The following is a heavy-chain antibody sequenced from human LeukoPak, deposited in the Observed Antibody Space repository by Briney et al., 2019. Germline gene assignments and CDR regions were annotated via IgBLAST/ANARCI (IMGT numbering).Heavy chain of an antibody. Sequence: ASVKVSCKASGYTFTSYDINWVRQATGQGLEWMGWMNPNSGNTGYAQKFQGRVTITRNTSISTAYMELSSLRSEDTAVYYCARGGAVYTDFDYWGQGTLVTVSS. J-gene: IGHJ4*02. D-gene: IGHD2-8*01. CDR2: MNPNSGNT. CDR3: ARGGAVYTDFDY. V-gene: IGHV1-8*03. CDR1: GYTFTSYD.